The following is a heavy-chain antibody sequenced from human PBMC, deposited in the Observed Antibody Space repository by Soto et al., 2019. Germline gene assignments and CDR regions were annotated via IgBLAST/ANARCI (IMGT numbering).Heavy chain of an antibody. V-gene: IGHV4-59*01. CDR2: NYYSGIT. Sequence: QVQLQESGPGLVKPSETLSLTCTVSGGSISSYYWSWIRQPQGKGLEWIGYNYYSGITNYNPSLKTRVTISVDTSKNQFSLKLSSVTAEDTAVYYCARYKSNYYYGMDVWGQGTTVTVSS. CDR1: GGSISSYY. J-gene: IGHJ6*02. CDR3: ARYKSNYYYGMDV. D-gene: IGHD1-20*01.